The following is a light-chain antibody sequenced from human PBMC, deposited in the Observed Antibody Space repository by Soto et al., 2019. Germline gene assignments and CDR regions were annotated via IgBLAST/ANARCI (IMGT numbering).Light chain of an antibody. CDR2: GAS. Sequence: EIVMTQSPVTLSVSQGGRAALSCRASQSVGSNLAWYQQMPGQAPRLLIYGASTRATGIPARFSGSGSGTEYTLTISSLQSEDFAVYYCLHYYYWPLTFGGGTKVDI. CDR3: LHYYYWPLT. J-gene: IGKJ4*01. CDR1: QSVGSN. V-gene: IGKV3-15*01.